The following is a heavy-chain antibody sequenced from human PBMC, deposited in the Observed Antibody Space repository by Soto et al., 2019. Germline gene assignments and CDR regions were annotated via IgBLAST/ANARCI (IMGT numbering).Heavy chain of an antibody. J-gene: IGHJ5*02. CDR3: AKEPPDYGDYDWFDP. V-gene: IGHV3-30-3*01. D-gene: IGHD4-17*01. Sequence: QVQLVESGGGVVQPGRSLRLSCAASGFTFGSYAMHWVRQAPGKGLEWVAVISYDGSNKYYADSVKGRFTISRDNSKNTLYLQMNSLRAEDTAVYYCAKEPPDYGDYDWFDPWGQGTLVTVSS. CDR2: ISYDGSNK. CDR1: GFTFGSYA.